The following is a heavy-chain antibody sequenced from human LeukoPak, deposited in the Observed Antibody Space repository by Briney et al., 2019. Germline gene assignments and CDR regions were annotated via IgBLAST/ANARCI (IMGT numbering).Heavy chain of an antibody. V-gene: IGHV4-34*03. CDR3: RGISEYSSSRGWLDP. CDR2: INHSGRT. CDR1: GGSFSGYY. Sequence: PSETLSLTCAVYGGSFSGYYWSWIRQPPGRGREWVGEINHSGRTNYNPSLKSGFSISVDTSKKQFSLTRCSVTAGDTPVYYGRGISEYSSSRGWLDPWGQGTLVTVSS. D-gene: IGHD6-13*01. J-gene: IGHJ5*02.